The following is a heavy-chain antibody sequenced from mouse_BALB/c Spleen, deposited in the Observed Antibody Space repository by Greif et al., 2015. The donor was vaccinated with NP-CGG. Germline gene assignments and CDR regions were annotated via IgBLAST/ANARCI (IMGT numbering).Heavy chain of an antibody. Sequence: EVQLQESGAELVKPGASVKLSCTASGFNIKDTYMHWVKQRPEQGLEWIGRIDPANGNTKYDPKFQGKATITADTSSNTAYLQLSSLTSEDTAVYYCDSYYYGLDYWGQGTSVTVSS. J-gene: IGHJ4*01. CDR2: IDPANGNT. V-gene: IGHV14-3*02. CDR3: DSYYYGLDY. CDR1: GFNIKDTY.